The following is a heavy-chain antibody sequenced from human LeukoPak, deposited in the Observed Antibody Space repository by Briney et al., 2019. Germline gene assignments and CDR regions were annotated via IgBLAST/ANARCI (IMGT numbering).Heavy chain of an antibody. J-gene: IGHJ4*02. V-gene: IGHV4-4*07. D-gene: IGHD3-3*01. CDR1: GGSISSYY. CDR2: IYTSGST. CDR3: ARGQRYYGFWSGYTE. Sequence: SETLCLTCTVSGGSISSYYWSWIRQPPGKGLEWIGRIYTSGSTNYNPSLKSRVTMSVDTSKNQFSLKLSSVTAADTAVHYCARGQRYYGFWSGYTEWGQGTLVTVSS.